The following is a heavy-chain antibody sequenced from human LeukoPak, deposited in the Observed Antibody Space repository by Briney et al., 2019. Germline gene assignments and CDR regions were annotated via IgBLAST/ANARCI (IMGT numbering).Heavy chain of an antibody. Sequence: GGSLRLSCAASGFTFDDYTMHWVRQAPGKGLEWVSLISCDGGSTYYADSVKGRFTISRDNSKNSLYLQMNSLRTEDTALYYCAKDQAPYYDFWSGYWGYFDYWGQGTLVTVSS. CDR3: AKDQAPYYDFWSGYWGYFDY. CDR2: ISCDGGST. V-gene: IGHV3-43*01. J-gene: IGHJ4*02. D-gene: IGHD3-3*01. CDR1: GFTFDDYT.